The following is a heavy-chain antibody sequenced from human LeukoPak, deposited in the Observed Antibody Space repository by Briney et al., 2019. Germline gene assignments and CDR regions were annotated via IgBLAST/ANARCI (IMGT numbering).Heavy chain of an antibody. J-gene: IGHJ3*02. CDR2: ISSSGSYI. V-gene: IGHV3-21*01. D-gene: IGHD2-21*02. CDR3: ASRNQYCGGDCFWAFDI. Sequence: GGSLRLSCGASGFTFSRYSMNWVRQAPGKGLEWVSSISSSGSYIYYADSVKGRFTISRDNAKNSLYLQMNSLRAQDTAVYYCASRNQYCGGDCFWAFDIWGQGTMVTVSS. CDR1: GFTFSRYS.